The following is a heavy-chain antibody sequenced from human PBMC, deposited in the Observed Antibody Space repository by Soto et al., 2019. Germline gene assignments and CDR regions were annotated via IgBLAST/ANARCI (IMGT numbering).Heavy chain of an antibody. CDR1: GGSISSYY. V-gene: IGHV4-59*01. D-gene: IGHD3-9*01. CDR2: IYYSGST. CDR3: ARVDFDWLFLFDY. J-gene: IGHJ4*02. Sequence: PSETLSLTCTVSGGSISSYYWSWIRQPPGKGLEWIGYIYYSGSTNYNPSLKSRVTISVDTSKNQFSLKLSSVTAADTAVYYCARVDFDWLFLFDYWGQGTLVTVSS.